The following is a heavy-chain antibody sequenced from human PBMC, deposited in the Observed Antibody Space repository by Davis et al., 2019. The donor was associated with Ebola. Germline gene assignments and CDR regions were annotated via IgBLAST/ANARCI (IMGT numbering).Heavy chain of an antibody. Sequence: PSETLSLTCTVSGGSISSSYWNWIRQPPGEGLEWIGYISFTGSTNYNPSLKSRIAISVDTSKNQFSLRLTSVSAADTGVYYCARRDASSGWYNYYGMDVWGQGTTVSVSS. CDR2: ISFTGST. J-gene: IGHJ6*02. D-gene: IGHD6-19*01. CDR3: ARRDASSGWYNYYGMDV. V-gene: IGHV4-59*01. CDR1: GGSISSSY.